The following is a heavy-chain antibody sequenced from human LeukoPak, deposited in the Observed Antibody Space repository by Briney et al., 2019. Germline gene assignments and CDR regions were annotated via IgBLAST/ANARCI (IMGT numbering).Heavy chain of an antibody. D-gene: IGHD6-13*01. CDR2: INPNSGGT. V-gene: IGHV1-2*02. Sequence: ASVKVSCKASGYTFTSYGISWVRQAPGQGLEWMGWINPNSGGTNYAQKFQGRVTMTRDTSISTAYMELSRLRSDDTAVYYCARGGSSSWYWFDPWGQGTLVTVSS. CDR1: GYTFTSYG. CDR3: ARGGSSSWYWFDP. J-gene: IGHJ5*02.